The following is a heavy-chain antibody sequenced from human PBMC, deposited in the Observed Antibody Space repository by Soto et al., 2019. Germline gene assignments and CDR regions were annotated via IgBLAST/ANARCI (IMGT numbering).Heavy chain of an antibody. CDR1: GFTFSSYT. J-gene: IGHJ4*01. D-gene: IGHD2-21*01. Sequence: EVQVLESGGGLVQPGGSLRLSCAASGFTFSSYTMAWVRQAPGKGLEWVSSISGSGGSPYYADSVQGRFTISRDNYKNTVSLQMTSLRAEDTATYHCTKARCTGVDCYVPDYWGHGTLVIVSS. CDR2: ISGSGGSP. CDR3: TKARCTGVDCYVPDY. V-gene: IGHV3-23*01.